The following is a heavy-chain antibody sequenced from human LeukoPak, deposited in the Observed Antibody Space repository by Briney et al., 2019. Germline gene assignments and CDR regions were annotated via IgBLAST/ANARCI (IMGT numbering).Heavy chain of an antibody. Sequence: PSETLSLTCAVYGGSFSGYYWSWIRQPPGKGLEWIGEINHSGSTNYNPSLKSRVTISVDTSKNQFSLKLSSVTAADTAVYYCAVYGGDRQFDSWGQGTPVAVSS. CDR3: AVYGGDRQFDS. V-gene: IGHV4-34*01. D-gene: IGHD2-21*02. CDR1: GGSFSGYY. CDR2: INHSGST. J-gene: IGHJ4*02.